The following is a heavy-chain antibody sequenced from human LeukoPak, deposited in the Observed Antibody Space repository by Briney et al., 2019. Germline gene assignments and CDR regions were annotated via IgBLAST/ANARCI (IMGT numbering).Heavy chain of an antibody. D-gene: IGHD3-22*01. J-gene: IGHJ4*02. V-gene: IGHV1-18*01. CDR1: GYTFTSYG. CDR2: ISAYNGNT. Sequence: ASVKVSCKASGYTFTSYGISWVRQAPGQGLEWMGWISAYNGNTNYAQKLQGRVTMTTDTSTSTAYMELRSLRSDDTAVYYCARMGLRSYYYDSSGYYPNDYWGQGTLVTVSS. CDR3: ARMGLRSYYYDSSGYYPNDY.